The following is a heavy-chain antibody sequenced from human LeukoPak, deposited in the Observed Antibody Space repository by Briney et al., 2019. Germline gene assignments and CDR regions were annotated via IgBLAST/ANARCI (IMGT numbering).Heavy chain of an antibody. D-gene: IGHD5-24*01. V-gene: IGHV3-7*01. CDR2: IKEDGSEK. Sequence: GGSLRLSCAASGFTFSSYWMSWVRQAPGKGLVWVANIKEDGSEKYYVDSVKGRSTISRDNAKNSLYLQMNSLRAEDTAVYYCARVRRLFKNGYNQFDYWGQGTLVTVSS. CDR3: ARVRRLFKNGYNQFDY. J-gene: IGHJ4*02. CDR1: GFTFSSYW.